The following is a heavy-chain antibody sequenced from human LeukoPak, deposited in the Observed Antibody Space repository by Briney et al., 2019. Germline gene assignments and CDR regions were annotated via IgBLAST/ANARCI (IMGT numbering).Heavy chain of an antibody. CDR2: FDPEYGET. Sequence: ASVKVSCKVSGYTLTELSMHWVRQAPGKGLEWMGGFDPEYGETIYAQKFQGRVTMTEDTSTDTAYMELSSLRSEDTAVYYCATVHSGDYYDSSGYYYVRTKLFDYWGQGTLVTVSS. D-gene: IGHD3-22*01. V-gene: IGHV1-24*01. CDR1: GYTLTELS. J-gene: IGHJ4*02. CDR3: ATVHSGDYYDSSGYYYVRTKLFDY.